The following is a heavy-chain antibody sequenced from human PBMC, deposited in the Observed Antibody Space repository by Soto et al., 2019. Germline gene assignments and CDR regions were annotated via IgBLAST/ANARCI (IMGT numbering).Heavy chain of an antibody. CDR1: GYTFTSYG. J-gene: IGHJ4*02. D-gene: IGHD1-26*01. Sequence: ASVKVSCKASGYTFTSYGISWVRQAPGQGLEWMGWISAYNGNTDYAQKLQGRVTMTTDTSTSTAYMELRSLRSDDTAVYYCARDDSGFSGSHYIDYFNYWGQGALVTVS. CDR3: ARDDSGFSGSHYIDYFNY. CDR2: ISAYNGNT. V-gene: IGHV1-18*01.